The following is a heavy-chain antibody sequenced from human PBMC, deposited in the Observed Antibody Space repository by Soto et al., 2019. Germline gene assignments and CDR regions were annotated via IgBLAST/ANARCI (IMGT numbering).Heavy chain of an antibody. Sequence: QVQLQESGPGLVKPSETLSLTCTVSGGSISSYYWSWIRQPAGKGLEWIGRIYTSGSTNYNPSLKSRVTMSVDTAKNQCSLKLSSVTAADTAVYYCARDSSRPLDYGMDVWGQGTTVTVSS. CDR2: IYTSGST. J-gene: IGHJ6*02. CDR1: GGSISSYY. V-gene: IGHV4-4*07. D-gene: IGHD6-13*01. CDR3: ARDSSRPLDYGMDV.